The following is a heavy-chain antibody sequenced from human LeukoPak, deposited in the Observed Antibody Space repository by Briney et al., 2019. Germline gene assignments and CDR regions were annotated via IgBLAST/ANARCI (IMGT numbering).Heavy chain of an antibody. J-gene: IGHJ6*02. CDR3: ARGVPSGRLYYYYYGMDV. CDR2: INHSGST. CDR1: GGSISSYY. Sequence: SETLSLTCTVSGGSISSYYWSWIRQPPGKGLEWIGEINHSGSTNYNPSLKSRVTISVDTSKNQFSLKLSSVTAADTAVYYCARGVPSGRLYYYYYGMDVWGQGTTVTVSS. D-gene: IGHD2-15*01. V-gene: IGHV4-34*01.